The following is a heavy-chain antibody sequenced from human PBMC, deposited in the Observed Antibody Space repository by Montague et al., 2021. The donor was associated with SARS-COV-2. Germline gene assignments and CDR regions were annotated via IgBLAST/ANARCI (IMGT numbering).Heavy chain of an antibody. CDR1: GGSFSGYY. D-gene: IGHD6-13*01. V-gene: IGHV4-34*01. Sequence: SETLSLTCAVYGGSFSGYYWSWIRQPPGKGLEWIGEINHSGSTNXNPSLKSRVTISVDTSKNQFSLKLSSVTAADTAVYYCARDSIAATATDYWGQGTLVTVSS. CDR2: INHSGST. J-gene: IGHJ4*02. CDR3: ARDSIAATATDY.